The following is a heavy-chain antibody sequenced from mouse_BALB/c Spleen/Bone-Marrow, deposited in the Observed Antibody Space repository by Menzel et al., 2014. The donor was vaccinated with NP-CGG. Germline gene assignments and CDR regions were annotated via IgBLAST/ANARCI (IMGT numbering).Heavy chain of an antibody. D-gene: IGHD4-1*01. Sequence: EVKLVESGGGLVKPGGSLKLSCAASGFTFSSYTMSWVRQTPEKRLEWVATISSGGSYTYYPDSVKGRFTISRDNAKNTLNLQMSSLKSEDTAMYYCTREDTNWDFDYWGQGTTLTVSS. V-gene: IGHV5-6-4*01. CDR2: ISSGGSYT. CDR1: GFTFSSYT. CDR3: TREDTNWDFDY. J-gene: IGHJ2*01.